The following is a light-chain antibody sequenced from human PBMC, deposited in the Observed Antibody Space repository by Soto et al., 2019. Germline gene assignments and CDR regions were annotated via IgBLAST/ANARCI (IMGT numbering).Light chain of an antibody. CDR2: GNN. CDR3: AAWDDSLNGYV. CDR1: SSNIGSNT. J-gene: IGLJ1*01. Sequence: QSVLTQPPSASETPGQTVTISCSGSSSNIGSNTVNWYQQFPETAPKLLIFGNNQRPSGVPARFSGSKSGNSASLAISGLQSEGEADYYCAAWDDSLNGYVFGTGAKVTVL. V-gene: IGLV1-44*01.